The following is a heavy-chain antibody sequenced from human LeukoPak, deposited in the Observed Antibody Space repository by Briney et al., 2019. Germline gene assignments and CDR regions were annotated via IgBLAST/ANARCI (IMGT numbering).Heavy chain of an antibody. CDR3: ARGMYYYDSSGYYVGY. CDR2: ISSSSSYT. Sequence: GGSLRLSCAASGFTFSDYYMSWIRQAPGKGLEWVSYISSSSSYTNYADSVKGRFTISRDNAKNSLYLQMNSLRAEDTAVYFCARGMYYYDSSGYYVGYWGQGTLVTVSS. V-gene: IGHV3-11*06. J-gene: IGHJ4*02. CDR1: GFTFSDYY. D-gene: IGHD3-22*01.